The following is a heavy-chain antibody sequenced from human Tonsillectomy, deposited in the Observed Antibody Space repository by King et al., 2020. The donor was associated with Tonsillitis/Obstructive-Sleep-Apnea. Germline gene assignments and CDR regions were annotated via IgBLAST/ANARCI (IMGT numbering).Heavy chain of an antibody. D-gene: IGHD3-3*01. CDR1: GFTFSNYA. CDR2: ITSNGGNT. J-gene: IGHJ4*02. Sequence: VQLVESGGGLVQPGGSLRLSCSASGFTFSNYAMHWVRQAPGKGLEYVSAITSNGGNTYYADSVKGRFTISRDNSKDTLYLQMSSLRAEDTAVYYCVKNVFRFLEWLSAFDYWGQGALVTVSS. CDR3: VKNVFRFLEWLSAFDY. V-gene: IGHV3-64D*06.